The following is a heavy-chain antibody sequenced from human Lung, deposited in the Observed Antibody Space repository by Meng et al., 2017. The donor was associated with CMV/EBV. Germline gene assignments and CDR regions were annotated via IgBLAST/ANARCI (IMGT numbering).Heavy chain of an antibody. CDR2: IKQHGSDQ. J-gene: IGHJ3*01. V-gene: IGHV3-7*01. CDR1: GFTFSSYS. Sequence: GESLKISCAVSGFTFSSYSMSWVRQAPGKGLEWVASIKQHGSDQYYVDSVKGRFTIPRDNAKNSLHLQMNSLRAEDTAVYYCVREFFSGDNWYGAFEPLGQGXMVTVSS. CDR3: VREFFSGDNWYGAFEP. D-gene: IGHD4-23*01.